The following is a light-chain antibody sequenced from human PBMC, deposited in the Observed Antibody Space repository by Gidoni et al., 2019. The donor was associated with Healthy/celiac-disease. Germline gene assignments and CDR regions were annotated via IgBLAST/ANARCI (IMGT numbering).Light chain of an antibody. CDR2: EVT. Sequence: DIVMAQTPLSLSVTPGQPASISCQSSQTLLHSDGKTYLYWYLHTPGPPPQLMIYEVTNRFSGVPDRFSGSGSGKDFTPKISRLEAEDVGIYYRMQSIQLPYTFGQGTKVDIK. V-gene: IGKV2D-29*01. CDR3: MQSIQLPYT. J-gene: IGKJ2*01. CDR1: QTLLHSDGKTY.